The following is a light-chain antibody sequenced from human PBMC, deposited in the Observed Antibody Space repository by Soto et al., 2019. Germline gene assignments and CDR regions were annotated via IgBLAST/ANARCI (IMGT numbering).Light chain of an antibody. V-gene: IGKV3-20*01. CDR1: QTVSSNY. CDR2: GAS. J-gene: IGKJ5*01. Sequence: QSADTLSLTTGERATLSCRASQTVSSNYLAWCQQRPGQAPRLLIYGASTRAAGIPDRFSGSGSGTDFTLTITRLEPEDSAVYFCQQYTGPPTTFGQGTRLAI. CDR3: QQYTGPPTT.